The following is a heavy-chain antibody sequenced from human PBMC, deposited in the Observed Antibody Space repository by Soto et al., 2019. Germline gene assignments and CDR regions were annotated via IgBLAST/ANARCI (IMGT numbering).Heavy chain of an antibody. CDR1: GGTFTTSS. CDR2: IIPIFSKT. J-gene: IGHJ4*02. CDR3: ATDVVRSTGGDS. D-gene: IGHD7-27*01. Sequence: QVQLVQSGAEVKELGSSVKVSCKTSGGTFTTSSFVWVRQGPGQGLEWMGGIIPIFSKTNFAPKFQGRVTVTADEATRTVYMELSSLRAEDTAIYYGATDVVRSTGGDSWGQGTLVTVSS. V-gene: IGHV1-69*01.